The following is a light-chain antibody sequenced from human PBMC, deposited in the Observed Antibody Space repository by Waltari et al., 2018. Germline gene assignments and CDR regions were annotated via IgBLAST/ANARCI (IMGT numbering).Light chain of an antibody. CDR3: QQRRNWPLT. CDR1: QSVNWY. Sequence: EIVFTQSPATLSLSPGERATLSCRASQSVNWYLAWYQQRPGQAPSLLIYDTSNRATGIPARFSGSGSETDFTLTISSLEPDDSAVYYCQQRRNWPLTFGGGTKVEIK. V-gene: IGKV3-11*01. CDR2: DTS. J-gene: IGKJ4*01.